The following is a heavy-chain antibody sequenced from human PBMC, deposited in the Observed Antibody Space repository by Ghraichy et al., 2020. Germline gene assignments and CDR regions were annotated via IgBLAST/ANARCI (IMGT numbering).Heavy chain of an antibody. Sequence: SETLSLTCAVYGGSFSGYYWSWIRQPPGKGLEWIGEINHSGSTNYNPSLKSRVTISVDTSKNQFSLKLSSVTAADTAVYYCARHSSGSYDYPYNWFDPWGQGTLVTVSS. J-gene: IGHJ5*02. D-gene: IGHD6-19*01. CDR3: ARHSSGSYDYPYNWFDP. V-gene: IGHV4-34*01. CDR2: INHSGST. CDR1: GGSFSGYY.